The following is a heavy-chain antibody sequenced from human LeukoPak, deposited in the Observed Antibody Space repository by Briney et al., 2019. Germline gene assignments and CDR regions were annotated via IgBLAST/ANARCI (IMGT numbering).Heavy chain of an antibody. CDR1: GFTFSSYA. CDR2: ISYDGSNK. CDR3: AREDYGDYELTFDI. V-gene: IGHV3-30-3*01. Sequence: GRSLRLACAASGFTFSSYAMHWVRQAPGKGLEWVAVISYDGSNKYYADSVKGRFTISRDNSKNTLYLQMNSLRAEDTAVYYCAREDYGDYELTFDIWGQGTMVTVSS. J-gene: IGHJ3*02. D-gene: IGHD4-17*01.